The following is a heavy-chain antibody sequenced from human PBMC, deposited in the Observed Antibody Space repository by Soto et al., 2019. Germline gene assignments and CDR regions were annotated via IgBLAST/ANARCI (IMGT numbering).Heavy chain of an antibody. CDR2: IYWDDDK. J-gene: IGHJ4*02. CDR1: GFSLSSTGVG. Sequence: QIPLKESSPTLAKPTQTLTLSCTFSGFSLSSTGVGVGWIRQPPGKALERLALIYWDDDKRYSPYPKSRLTITKHTSKNQVVLTMTNMDPVDTGTYYGAHTVEGYDYWGQGTLVTVSS. D-gene: IGHD5-12*01. CDR3: AHTVEGYDY. V-gene: IGHV2-5*02.